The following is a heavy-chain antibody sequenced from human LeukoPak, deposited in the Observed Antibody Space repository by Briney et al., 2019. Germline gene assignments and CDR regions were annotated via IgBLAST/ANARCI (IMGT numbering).Heavy chain of an antibody. CDR1: GFTFSSYA. V-gene: IGHV3-23*01. CDR2: ISGSGGST. D-gene: IGHD2-2*01. J-gene: IGHJ4*02. Sequence: PGRSLRLSCAASGFTFSSYAMSWVRQAPGKGLEWVPAISGSGGSTYYADSVKGRFTISRDNAKNSLYLQMNSLRAEDTAVYYCARVGVCSSTSCPDDYWGQGTLVTVSS. CDR3: ARVGVCSSTSCPDDY.